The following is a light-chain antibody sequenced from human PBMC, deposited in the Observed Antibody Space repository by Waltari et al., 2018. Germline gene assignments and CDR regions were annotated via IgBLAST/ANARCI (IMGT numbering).Light chain of an antibody. CDR3: QQYNSFPVT. Sequence: DIQMTQSPFSLSASVGDRVTITGRASQGIANHLAWFQQKPGKAPKSLIYAASSLQSGVPSKFSGSESVTDFTLTITNLQPEDFATYCCQQYNSFPVTFGGGTKVEIK. CDR2: AAS. V-gene: IGKV1-16*02. J-gene: IGKJ4*01. CDR1: QGIANH.